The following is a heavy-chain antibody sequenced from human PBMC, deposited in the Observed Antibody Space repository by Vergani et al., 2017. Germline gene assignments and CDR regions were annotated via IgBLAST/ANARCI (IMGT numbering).Heavy chain of an antibody. J-gene: IGHJ4*02. D-gene: IGHD2-2*02. CDR1: GGSFSGYY. CDR3: VKDSGYCSSTSCYTGTLPDY. Sequence: QVQLQQWGAGLLKPSETLSLTCAVYGGSFSGYYWSWIRQPPGKGLEWIGEINHSGSTNYNPSLKSRVTISVDTSKNQFSLKLSSVTAADTAVYYCVKDSGYCSSTSCYTGTLPDYWGQGTLVTVSA. CDR2: INHSGST. V-gene: IGHV4-34*01.